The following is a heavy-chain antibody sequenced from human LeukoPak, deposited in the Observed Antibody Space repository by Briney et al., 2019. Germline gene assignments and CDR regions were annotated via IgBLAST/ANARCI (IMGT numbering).Heavy chain of an antibody. CDR1: GFTFSSYA. Sequence: PGRSLRLSCAASGFTFSSYAMHWVRQAPGKGLEWVANIKQDGSEKYYVDSVKGRFTISRDNAKNSLYLQMNSLRAEDTAVYYCARDYLIYYYMDVWGKGTTVTVSS. J-gene: IGHJ6*03. CDR2: IKQDGSEK. V-gene: IGHV3-7*01. D-gene: IGHD2/OR15-2a*01. CDR3: ARDYLIYYYMDV.